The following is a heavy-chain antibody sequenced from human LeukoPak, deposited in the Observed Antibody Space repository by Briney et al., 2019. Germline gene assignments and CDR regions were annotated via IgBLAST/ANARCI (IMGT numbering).Heavy chain of an antibody. CDR3: APEGDTAMVTAY. CDR2: IIPILGIA. CDR1: GGTFSSYA. Sequence: SVRVSCKASGGTFSSYAISWVRQAPGQGLEWMGRIIPILGIANYAQKFQGRVTITADKSTSTAYMELSSLRSEDTAVYYCAPEGDTAMVTAYWGQGTLVTVSS. D-gene: IGHD5-18*01. J-gene: IGHJ4*02. V-gene: IGHV1-69*04.